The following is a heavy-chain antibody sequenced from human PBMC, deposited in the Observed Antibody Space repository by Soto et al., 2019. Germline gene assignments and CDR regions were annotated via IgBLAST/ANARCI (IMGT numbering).Heavy chain of an antibody. J-gene: IGHJ6*02. CDR2: ISAYNGNT. CDR3: ARDGEGLRFLEWLSSTRYYGMDV. D-gene: IGHD3-3*01. V-gene: IGHV1-18*04. Sequence: ASVKVSCKASGYTFTSYGISWVRQAPGQGLERMGWISAYNGNTNYAQKLQGRVTMTTDTSTSTAYMELRSLRSDDTAVYYCARDGEGLRFLEWLSSTRYYGMDVWGQGTTVTVSS. CDR1: GYTFTSYG.